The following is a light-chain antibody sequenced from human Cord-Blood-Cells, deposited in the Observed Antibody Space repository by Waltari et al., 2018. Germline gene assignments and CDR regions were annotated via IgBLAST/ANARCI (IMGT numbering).Light chain of an antibody. J-gene: IGKJ2*03. V-gene: IGKV2-28*01. Sequence: DIVMTQSPLSLPVTPGEPASISCRSSQSLLHSNGYNYLDWYLQKPGQSPQLLIYLGSNRASGVPDRCSGSGSGTDVTLKISRVEGEDVGVYYFMQDLQTTYSFGQGTKVEIK. CDR2: LGS. CDR3: MQDLQTTYS. CDR1: QSLLHSNGYNY.